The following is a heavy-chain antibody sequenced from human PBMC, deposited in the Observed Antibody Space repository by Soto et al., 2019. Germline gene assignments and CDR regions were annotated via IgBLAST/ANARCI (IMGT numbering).Heavy chain of an antibody. CDR1: GGSITSTYSY. Sequence: QLQLQESGPGLAKPSETLSLTCTVSGGSITSTYSYWGWIRQPPGKGLEWIGSVYYTGTTNYKPSLESRVTISADTSKNQFSLKLNSVTAADTAVYYWARHPTHTERTAYATHFFDYWGQGTLFTVSS. J-gene: IGHJ4*02. CDR2: VYYTGTT. D-gene: IGHD2-21*01. CDR3: ARHPTHTERTAYATHFFDY. V-gene: IGHV4-39*01.